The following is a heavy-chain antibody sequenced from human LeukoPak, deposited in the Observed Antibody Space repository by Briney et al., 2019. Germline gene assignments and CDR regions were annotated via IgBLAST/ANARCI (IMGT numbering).Heavy chain of an antibody. CDR2: ISGSTSST. CDR1: GFTFSGYA. V-gene: IGHV3-23*01. J-gene: IGHJ4*02. D-gene: IGHD3-22*01. Sequence: KPGGSLRLSCAASGFTFSGYAMSWVRQAPGKGLEWVSAISGSTSSTYYADSVKGRFTISRDNSKNTLYLQMNSLRAEDTAVYYCAKRGYYYDRSGYYYFDYWGQGTLVTVSS. CDR3: AKRGYYYDRSGYYYFDY.